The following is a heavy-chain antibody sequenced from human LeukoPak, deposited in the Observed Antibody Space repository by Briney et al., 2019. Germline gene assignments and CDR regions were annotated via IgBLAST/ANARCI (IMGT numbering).Heavy chain of an antibody. V-gene: IGHV3-30*18. Sequence: PGRSLRLSCAASGFTFSNYGMHWVRQAPGKGLEWVAVISKDGGSNKYHADSVKGRFTISRDNSMNTLYLQMNSLRAEDTAVYYCAKVGIGSRDGYFDYWGQGTLVTVSS. CDR3: AKVGIGSRDGYFDY. J-gene: IGHJ4*02. D-gene: IGHD6-13*01. CDR2: ISKDGGSNK. CDR1: GFTFSNYG.